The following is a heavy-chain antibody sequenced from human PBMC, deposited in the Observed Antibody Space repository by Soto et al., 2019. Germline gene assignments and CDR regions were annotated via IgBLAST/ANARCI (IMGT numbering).Heavy chain of an antibody. Sequence: GGSLRLSCAASGFTFSSYGMHWVCQAPGKGLEWVAVISYDGSNKYYADSVKGRFTISRDNSKNTLYLQMNSLRAEDTAVYYCVYDSSGYGGSGAFDIWGQGTMVTVSS. CDR2: ISYDGSNK. CDR1: GFTFSSYG. CDR3: VYDSSGYGGSGAFDI. J-gene: IGHJ3*02. D-gene: IGHD3-22*01. V-gene: IGHV3-30*03.